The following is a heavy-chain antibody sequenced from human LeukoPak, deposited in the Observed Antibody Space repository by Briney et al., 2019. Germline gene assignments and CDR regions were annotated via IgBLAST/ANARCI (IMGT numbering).Heavy chain of an antibody. J-gene: IGHJ4*02. Sequence: SVKVSCKASGYTFTSYGISWVRQAPGQGLEWMGWISAYNGNTNYAQKLQGRVTMTTDTSTSTAYMELRSLRSDDTAVYYCARDLEGYCSSTSCYSISHSNDYWGQGTLVTVSS. CDR3: ARDLEGYCSSTSCYSISHSNDY. V-gene: IGHV1-18*01. D-gene: IGHD2-2*01. CDR2: ISAYNGNT. CDR1: GYTFTSYG.